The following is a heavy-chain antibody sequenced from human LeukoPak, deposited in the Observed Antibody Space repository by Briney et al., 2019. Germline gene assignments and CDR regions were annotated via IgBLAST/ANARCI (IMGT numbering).Heavy chain of an antibody. CDR3: AREEMATIHAFDI. J-gene: IGHJ3*02. V-gene: IGHV1-18*01. CDR2: ISAYNGNT. D-gene: IGHD5-24*01. CDR1: GYTFTSYG. Sequence: ASVKVSCKASGYTFTSYGISWVRQAPGQGLEWMGWISAYNGNTNYAQKLQGRVTMTRDTSTSTVYMELSSLRSEDTAVYYCAREEMATIHAFDIWGQGTMVTVSS.